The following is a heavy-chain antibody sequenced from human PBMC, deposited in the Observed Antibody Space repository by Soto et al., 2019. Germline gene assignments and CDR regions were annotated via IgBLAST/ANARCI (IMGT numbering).Heavy chain of an antibody. J-gene: IGHJ5*02. Sequence: SETLSLTCAVSGGSISSSNWWSWVRQPPGKGLEWVGEIYHSGSTNYNPSLKSRVTISVDKSKNQFSLKLSSVTAADTAVYYCAKIVKLGYCSSTSCFEYNWFDPWGQGTLVTVSS. CDR1: GGSISSSNW. V-gene: IGHV4-4*02. CDR2: IYHSGST. D-gene: IGHD2-2*01. CDR3: AKIVKLGYCSSTSCFEYNWFDP.